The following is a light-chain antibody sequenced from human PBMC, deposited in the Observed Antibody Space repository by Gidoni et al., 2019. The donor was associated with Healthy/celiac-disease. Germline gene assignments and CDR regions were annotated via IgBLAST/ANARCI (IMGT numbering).Light chain of an antibody. J-gene: IGKJ4*01. V-gene: IGKV4-1*01. CDR2: WAS. CDR3: QQYYSTPPLT. Sequence: DIVMTQSPDSLPVSPGERATINGKSSQSVLYSSNNKNYLAWYQQKPGQPPKLLIYWASTRESGVPDRFSGSGSGTDFTLTISSLQAEDVAVYYCQQYYSTPPLTFGGGTKVEIK. CDR1: QSVLYSSNNKNY.